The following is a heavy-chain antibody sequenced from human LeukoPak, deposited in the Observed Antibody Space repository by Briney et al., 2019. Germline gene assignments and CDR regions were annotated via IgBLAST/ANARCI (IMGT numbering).Heavy chain of an antibody. J-gene: IGHJ3*02. CDR2: IKQDGGEK. D-gene: IGHD1-26*01. CDR1: RFTFSNYW. CDR3: ARDHLREGATGASEI. Sequence: GGSLRLSCAASRFTFSNYWMSWVRQAPGKGLEWVANIKQDGGEKNYVDSVKGRFTISRDNAKNSLYLRMNSLRVEDTAVYYCARDHLREGATGASEIWGQGTMVTVSS. V-gene: IGHV3-7*05.